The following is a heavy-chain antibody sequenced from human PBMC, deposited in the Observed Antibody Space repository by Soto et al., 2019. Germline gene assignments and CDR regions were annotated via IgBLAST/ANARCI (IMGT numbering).Heavy chain of an antibody. CDR2: IYPGDSDT. V-gene: IGHV5-51*01. CDR1: RDTFNTYW. CDR3: ARLGEGTTVTTIPNYYYYGMDV. Sequence: GESLKISCKSSRDTFNTYWIGWVRQMPGKGLEWMGIIYPGDSDTRYSPSFQGQVTISADKSISTAYLQWSSLKASDTAMYYCARLGEGTTVTTIPNYYYYGMDVWGQGTTVTVSS. J-gene: IGHJ6*02. D-gene: IGHD4-4*01.